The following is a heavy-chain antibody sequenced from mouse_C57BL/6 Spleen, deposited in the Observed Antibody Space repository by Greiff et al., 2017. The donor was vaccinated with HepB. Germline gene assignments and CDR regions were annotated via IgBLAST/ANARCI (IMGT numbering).Heavy chain of an antibody. V-gene: IGHV1-82*01. D-gene: IGHD1-1*01. CDR1: GYAFSSSW. CDR3: ARGPYYYGSYYAMDY. J-gene: IGHJ4*01. Sequence: VKLMESGPELVKPGASVKISCKASGYAFSSSWMNWVKQRPGKGLEWIGRIYPGDGDTNYNGKFKGKATLTADKSSSTAYMQLSSLTSEDSAVYFCARGPYYYGSYYAMDYWGQGTSVTVSS. CDR2: IYPGDGDT.